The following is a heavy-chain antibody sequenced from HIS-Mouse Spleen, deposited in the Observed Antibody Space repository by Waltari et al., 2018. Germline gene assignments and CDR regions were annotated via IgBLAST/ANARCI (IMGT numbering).Heavy chain of an antibody. D-gene: IGHD1-1*01. V-gene: IGHV4-38-2*02. CDR3: AREPHLQLELAFDI. Sequence: QVQLQESGPGLVKPSETLSLTCTVSGYSISSGYYWGWIRQPPGKGLEWIGIIYPSGGTYYNPPLKSRVTISVDTSKNQFSRKLSSVTAADTAVYYCAREPHLQLELAFDIWGQGTMVTVSS. J-gene: IGHJ3*02. CDR2: IYPSGGT. CDR1: GYSISSGYY.